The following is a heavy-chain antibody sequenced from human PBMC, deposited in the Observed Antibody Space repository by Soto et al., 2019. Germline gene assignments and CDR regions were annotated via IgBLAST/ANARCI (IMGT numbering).Heavy chain of an antibody. V-gene: IGHV4-39*01. CDR2: AAYSGGT. D-gene: IGHD2-15*01. J-gene: IGHJ4*02. Sequence: SETLSLTCTVSGGSIANNNYFWAWIRQPPGKGLEWIGSAAYSGGTYNNPSLKSRVTISVDTSKNQFSLKSTSVTAADTAVYYCAKVVVGATSHSDFDSWGQGTLVTAPQ. CDR1: GGSIANNNYF. CDR3: AKVVVGATSHSDFDS.